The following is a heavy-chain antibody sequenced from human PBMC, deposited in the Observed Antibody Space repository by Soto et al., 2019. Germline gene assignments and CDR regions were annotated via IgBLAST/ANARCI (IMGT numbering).Heavy chain of an antibody. Sequence: EVQLVESGGGLVKPGGSLRLSCAASGFTFSNAWMSWVRQAPGKGLEWVGRIKSKTDGGTTDYAAPVKGRFTISRDDSKNTLYLQMNSLETEDTAVYYCTTSTWELGVFDAFDIWGQGTMVTVSS. CDR3: TTSTWELGVFDAFDI. V-gene: IGHV3-15*01. CDR2: IKSKTDGGTT. J-gene: IGHJ3*02. CDR1: GFTFSNAW. D-gene: IGHD1-26*01.